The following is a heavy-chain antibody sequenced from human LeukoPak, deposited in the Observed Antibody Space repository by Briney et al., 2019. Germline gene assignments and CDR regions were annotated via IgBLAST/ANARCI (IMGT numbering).Heavy chain of an antibody. J-gene: IGHJ2*01. CDR1: GGSISSYY. CDR2: IYTSGST. D-gene: IGHD3-3*01. Sequence: SETLSLTCTVSGGSISSYYWSWIRQPAGKGLEWIGRIYTSGSTDFNPSLKSRVTMSIDTSKNQFSLKLTSVTAADTALYYCARGILGKGYFDLWGRDTLVTVSS. CDR3: ARGILGKGYFDL. V-gene: IGHV4-4*07.